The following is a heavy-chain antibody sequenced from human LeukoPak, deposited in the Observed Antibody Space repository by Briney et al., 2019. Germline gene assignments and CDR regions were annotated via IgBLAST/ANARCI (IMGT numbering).Heavy chain of an antibody. CDR1: GFTFSSYS. D-gene: IGHD1-26*01. CDR3: ARGWWEGYYYYGMDV. CDR2: IWYDGSNK. Sequence: PGGSLRLSCAASGFTFSSYSMNWVRQAPGKGLEWVAVIWYDGSNKYYADSVKGRFTISRDNSKNTLYLQMNSLRAEDTAVYYCARGWWEGYYYYGMDVWGQGTTVTVSS. V-gene: IGHV3-33*08. J-gene: IGHJ6*02.